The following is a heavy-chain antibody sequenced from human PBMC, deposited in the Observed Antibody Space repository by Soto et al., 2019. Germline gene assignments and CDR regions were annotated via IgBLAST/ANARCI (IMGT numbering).Heavy chain of an antibody. CDR1: GGSFSGYY. D-gene: IGHD6-19*01. V-gene: IGHV4-34*01. CDR2: INHSGST. J-gene: IGHJ4*02. Sequence: QVQLQQWGAGLLKPSETLSLTCAVYGGSFSGYYWSWIRQPPGKGLEWIGEINHSGSTNYNPSLKSRVTISVDTSKNQFSLKLSSVTAADTAVYYCARGGLEQWLGNDYWGQGTLVTVSS. CDR3: ARGGLEQWLGNDY.